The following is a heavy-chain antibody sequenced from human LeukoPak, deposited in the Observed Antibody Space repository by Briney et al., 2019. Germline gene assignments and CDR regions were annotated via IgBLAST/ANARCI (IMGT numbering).Heavy chain of an antibody. CDR3: AREEEVVFDY. J-gene: IGHJ4*02. CDR2: ISYDGSNK. V-gene: IGHV3-30*04. Sequence: PGRSLRLSCAASRFTFSSYAMHWVRQAPGKGLEWVAVISYDGSNKYYADSVKGRFTISRDNSKNTLYLQMNSLRAEDTAVYYCAREEEVVFDYWGQGTLVTVSS. CDR1: RFTFSSYA. D-gene: IGHD2-15*01.